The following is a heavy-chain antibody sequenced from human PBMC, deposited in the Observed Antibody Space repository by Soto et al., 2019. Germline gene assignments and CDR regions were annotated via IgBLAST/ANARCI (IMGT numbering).Heavy chain of an antibody. CDR1: GFTFSSYA. CDR3: ARAPSLFMGLDY. V-gene: IGHV3-30-3*01. D-gene: IGHD2-2*01. Sequence: QVQLVESGGGVVQPGRSLRLSCAASGFTFSSYAMHWVRQAPGKGLEWVAVISYDGSNKYYADSVKGRFTISRDNSKNTLYLQMNSLRAEDTAVYYCARAPSLFMGLDYWGQGTLVTVSS. J-gene: IGHJ4*02. CDR2: ISYDGSNK.